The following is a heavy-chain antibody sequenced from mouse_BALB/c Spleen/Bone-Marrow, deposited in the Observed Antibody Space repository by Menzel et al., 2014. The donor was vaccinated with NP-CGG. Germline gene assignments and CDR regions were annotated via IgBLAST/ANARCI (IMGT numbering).Heavy chain of an antibody. CDR2: IWAGGST. CDR1: GFSLTSYG. D-gene: IGHD1-2*01. Sequence: VHLVESGPGLVAPSQSLSITCTVSGFSLTSYGVHWVRQPPGKGLEWLGVIWAGGSTNYNSALMSRLSISKDNSKSQVFLKMNSLQTDDTAVYYCARGPFITTVHYYAMDYWGQGTSVTVSS. V-gene: IGHV2-9*02. CDR3: ARGPFITTVHYYAMDY. J-gene: IGHJ4*01.